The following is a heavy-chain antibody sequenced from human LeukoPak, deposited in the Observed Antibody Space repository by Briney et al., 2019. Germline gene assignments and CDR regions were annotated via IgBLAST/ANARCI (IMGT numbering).Heavy chain of an antibody. CDR1: GFTFSSYA. CDR2: ISYDGSNK. J-gene: IGHJ4*02. CDR3: AEDQQLQPFHY. D-gene: IGHD1-1*01. Sequence: PGGSLRLSCAASGFTFSSYAMHWVRQAPGKGLEWVAVISYDGSNKYYADSVKGRFTISRDNSKNTLFLQMNSLRAEDTAMYYCAEDQQLQPFHYWGQGTLVTVSS. V-gene: IGHV3-30-3*01.